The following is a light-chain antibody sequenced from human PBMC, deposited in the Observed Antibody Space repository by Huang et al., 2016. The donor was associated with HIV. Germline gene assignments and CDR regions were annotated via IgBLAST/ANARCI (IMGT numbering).Light chain of an antibody. CDR3: QQRTHWPWT. V-gene: IGKV3-11*01. J-gene: IGKJ1*01. CDR2: DAA. CDR1: QSVSRY. Sequence: EVVLTQSPPTLSLSPGARSTLSCRASQSVSRYVAWYQQKPGQAPMLLIYDAANRATGITARFSGSGSGTDFTLTISSLEPEDFAVYYCQQRTHWPWTFGQGTKVEIQ.